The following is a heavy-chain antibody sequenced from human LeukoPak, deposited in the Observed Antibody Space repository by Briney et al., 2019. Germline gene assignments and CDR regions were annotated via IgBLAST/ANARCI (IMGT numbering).Heavy chain of an antibody. V-gene: IGHV3-11*01. CDR1: GFTFSDYY. CDR2: ISSSGSTI. Sequence: GGSLRLSCAASGFTFSDYYMSWIRQAPGKGLEWVSYISSSGSTIYYADSVKGRFTISRDNAKNSLYLQMNSLRAEDTAVYYCAREGQQPVPYYYYGMDVWGQGTTVTVS. J-gene: IGHJ6*02. D-gene: IGHD6-6*01. CDR3: AREGQQPVPYYYYGMDV.